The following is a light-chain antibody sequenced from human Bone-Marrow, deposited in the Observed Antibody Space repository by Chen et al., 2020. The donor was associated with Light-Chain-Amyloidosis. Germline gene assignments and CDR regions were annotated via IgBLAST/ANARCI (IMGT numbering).Light chain of an antibody. V-gene: IGKV4-1*01. J-gene: IGKJ4*01. Sequence: IVLPQSPDSLTVSLGERAPIKCESSQSVLFTSNNKNYLAWYQQRPGQPPKLLISWASTRESGVPDRFSGSGSGTHFTLNISRLRAEDVAVYYCQQYYISPLTFGGGTKVEVK. CDR3: QQYYISPLT. CDR1: QSVLFTSNNKNY. CDR2: WAS.